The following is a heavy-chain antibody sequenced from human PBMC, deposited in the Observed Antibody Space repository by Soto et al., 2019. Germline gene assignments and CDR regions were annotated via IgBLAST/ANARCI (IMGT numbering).Heavy chain of an antibody. CDR1: GGSFSGYY. J-gene: IGHJ4*02. Sequence: SETLSLTCAVYGGSFSGYYWSWIRQPPGKGLEWIGEINHSGSTNYNPSLKSRVTISVDTPKNQFSLKLSSVTAADRAVYYCATGPSSNNGYRQFDYLGQGTPVTVSS. D-gene: IGHD6-25*01. CDR2: INHSGST. CDR3: ATGPSSNNGYRQFDY. V-gene: IGHV4-34*01.